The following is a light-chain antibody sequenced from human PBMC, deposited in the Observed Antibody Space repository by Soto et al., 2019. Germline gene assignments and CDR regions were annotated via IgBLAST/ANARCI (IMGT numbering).Light chain of an antibody. CDR3: SSYSRSTTLVV. J-gene: IGLJ2*01. Sequence: QSALTQPASVSGSPGQSITISCTGTSSDVGAFTSVSWYQQHPGKAPKLIIYDIIHRPSGVSDRFSGSKSVNTASLTISGLQPEDEAPYLCSSYSRSTTLVVFGGGTKLTVL. V-gene: IGLV2-14*03. CDR2: DII. CDR1: SSDVGAFTS.